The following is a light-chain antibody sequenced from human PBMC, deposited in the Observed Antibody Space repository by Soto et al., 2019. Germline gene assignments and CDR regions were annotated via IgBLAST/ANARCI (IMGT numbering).Light chain of an antibody. CDR1: SSNIGEGYD. CDR2: GNR. CDR3: QTYDSSLSGVV. Sequence: QSVLTQPTSVSGAPGQRVTISSTGSSSNIGEGYDVHWYQQLPGTAPKLLIFGNRNRPSVVPDRFSGSKSSTSASLAITGLQAEDEADYYCQTYDSSLSGVVFGGGTKFTVL. V-gene: IGLV1-40*01. J-gene: IGLJ2*01.